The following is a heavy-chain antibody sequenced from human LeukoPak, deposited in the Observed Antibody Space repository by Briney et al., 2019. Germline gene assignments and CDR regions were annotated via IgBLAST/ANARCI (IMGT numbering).Heavy chain of an antibody. CDR1: GFTFSSYG. V-gene: IGHV3-30*18. D-gene: IGHD6-13*01. CDR2: ISYDGSNK. Sequence: GGSLRLSCAASGFTFSSYGMHWVRQAPGKGLEWVAVISYDGSNKYYADSVKGRFTISRDNSKNTLYLQVNSLRAEDTAVYYCAKFIAAAGDYYYYYGMDVWGQGTTVTVSS. J-gene: IGHJ6*02. CDR3: AKFIAAAGDYYYYYGMDV.